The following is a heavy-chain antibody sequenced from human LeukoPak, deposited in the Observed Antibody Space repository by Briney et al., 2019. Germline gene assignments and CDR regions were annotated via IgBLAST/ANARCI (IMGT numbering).Heavy chain of an antibody. D-gene: IGHD5-24*01. CDR3: ARAGLEMATIFDY. J-gene: IGHJ4*02. CDR1: GGSFSGYY. V-gene: IGHV4-34*01. Sequence: SETLSLTCAVYGGSFSGYYWSWIRQPPGKGLEWIGEINHSGSTNYNPSLKSRVTISVDTSKNQFSLKLSSVTAADTAVYYCARAGLEMATIFDYWGQGTLVTVSS. CDR2: INHSGST.